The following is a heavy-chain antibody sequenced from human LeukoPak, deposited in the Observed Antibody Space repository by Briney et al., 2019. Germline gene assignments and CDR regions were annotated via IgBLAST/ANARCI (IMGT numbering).Heavy chain of an antibody. Sequence: GGSLRLSCAASGFTFSSYWMSWVRQAPGKGLEWVASIKQDGSEKYYVDSVKGRFTISRDNAKNSLYLQMNSLRAEDTAVYYCATDGGYCSSTSCYRGDYFDYWGQGTLVTVSS. CDR2: IKQDGSEK. CDR1: GFTFSSYW. J-gene: IGHJ4*02. D-gene: IGHD2-2*02. CDR3: ATDGGYCSSTSCYRGDYFDY. V-gene: IGHV3-7*01.